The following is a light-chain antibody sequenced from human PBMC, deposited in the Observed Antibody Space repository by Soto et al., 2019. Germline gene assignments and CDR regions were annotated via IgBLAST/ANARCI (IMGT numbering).Light chain of an antibody. J-gene: IGKJ4*01. CDR3: QQTNTFLPLT. CDR2: AAS. CDR1: QGISNW. Sequence: DIQMTQSPSSESASVGDRVTITCRASQGISNWLAWYQQQPGKAPKLLIYAASSLQSGVPSRFSGGGSGTHFTLIISSLQPEDFATYYCQQTNTFLPLTFGGGTKVEIK. V-gene: IGKV1-12*01.